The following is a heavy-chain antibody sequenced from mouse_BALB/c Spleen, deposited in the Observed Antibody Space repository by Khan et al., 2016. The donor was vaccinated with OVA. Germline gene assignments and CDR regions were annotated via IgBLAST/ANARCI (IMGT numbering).Heavy chain of an antibody. D-gene: IGHD2-3*01. J-gene: IGHJ2*01. CDR1: FYTFTDFY. CDR3: ARLDTTSLDY. V-gene: IGHV1-77*01. CDR2: IYPGSGNT. Sequence: SFNVSFNSSFYTFTDFYITWVKQRTGQGLEWIGEIYPGSGNTYYNEHFKGKASLPADKSSNTAYMQLSSLTSEDSAVYFCARLDTTSLDYWGQGTTLTVSS.